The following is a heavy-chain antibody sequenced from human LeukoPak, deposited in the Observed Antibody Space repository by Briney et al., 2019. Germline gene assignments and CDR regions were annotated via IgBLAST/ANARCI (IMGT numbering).Heavy chain of an antibody. Sequence: GESLKISCKGSGYSFTSYWIGWVRQMPGKGLEWMGIIYPGDSDTRYSPSFQGQVTISADKSISTAYLQWSSLKASDTAMYYCARHFSYDSSGYYYPLYYFDYWGQGTLVTVSS. CDR1: GYSFTSYW. D-gene: IGHD3-22*01. V-gene: IGHV5-51*01. CDR2: IYPGDSDT. CDR3: ARHFSYDSSGYYYPLYYFDY. J-gene: IGHJ4*02.